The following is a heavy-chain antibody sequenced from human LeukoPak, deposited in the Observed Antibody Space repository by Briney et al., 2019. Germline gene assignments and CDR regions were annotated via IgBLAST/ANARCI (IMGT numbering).Heavy chain of an antibody. CDR1: GGSVSSGSYY. CDR2: IYTSGST. D-gene: IGHD4-17*01. J-gene: IGHJ4*02. Sequence: PSETLSLTCTVSGGSVSSGSYYWSWIRQPAGKGLEWIGRIYTSGSTNYNPSLKSRVTISVDTSKNQFSLKLSSVTAADTAVYYCARQPFYGDYDRWGQGTLVTVSS. CDR3: ARQPFYGDYDR. V-gene: IGHV4-61*02.